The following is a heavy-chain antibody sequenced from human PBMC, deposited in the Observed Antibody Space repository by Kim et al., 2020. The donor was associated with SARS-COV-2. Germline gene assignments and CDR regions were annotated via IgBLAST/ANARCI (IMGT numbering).Heavy chain of an antibody. J-gene: IGHJ6*02. Sequence: SLRLSCAASGFRFDDYALHWVRQPPGKGLEWVSGISWNGDNRGYADSVMGRFTISIDNAKNSLYLQMNELRPDDTALYYCARSGDGTYPQGAYYYGLDVWGQGTTVTVSS. CDR2: ISWNGDNR. CDR3: ARSGDGTYPQGAYYYGLDV. CDR1: GFRFDDYA. V-gene: IGHV3-9*01. D-gene: IGHD3-16*02.